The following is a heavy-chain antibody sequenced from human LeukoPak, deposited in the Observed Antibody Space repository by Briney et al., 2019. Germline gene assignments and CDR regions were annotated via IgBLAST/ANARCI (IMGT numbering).Heavy chain of an antibody. CDR2: IKEDGSEK. Sequence: GGSLRLSCAASGFTFSNYWMGWVRQAPGKGLEWVANIKEDGSEKYYVDSAKGRFTISRDNARNSLYLQMNSLRAEDTAVYYCASGRQLGYWGQGTLVTVSS. D-gene: IGHD6-13*01. V-gene: IGHV3-7*01. CDR1: GFTFSNYW. J-gene: IGHJ4*02. CDR3: ASGRQLGY.